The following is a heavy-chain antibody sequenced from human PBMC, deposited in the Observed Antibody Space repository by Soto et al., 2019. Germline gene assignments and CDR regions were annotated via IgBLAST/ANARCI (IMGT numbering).Heavy chain of an antibody. CDR3: ARDSDYSNYVSWFDP. J-gene: IGHJ5*02. CDR1: GFTFSDYY. CDR2: ISSSSSYT. V-gene: IGHV3-11*05. Sequence: QVQLVESGGGLVKPGGSLRLSCAASGFTFSDYYMSWIRQAPGKGLEWVSYISSSSSYTNYADSVKGRFTISRDNAKNSLYLQMNSLRAEDTAVYYCARDSDYSNYVSWFDPWGQGTLVTVSS. D-gene: IGHD4-4*01.